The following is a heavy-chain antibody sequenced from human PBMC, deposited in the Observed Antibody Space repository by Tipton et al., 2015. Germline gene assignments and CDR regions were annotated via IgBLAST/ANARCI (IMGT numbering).Heavy chain of an antibody. CDR2: ISAYNGNT. D-gene: IGHD3-3*01. CDR3: ARVGALDFNNWFDS. J-gene: IGHJ5*01. V-gene: IGHV1-18*01. Sequence: QLVQSGPEVKKPGASVKVSCKASGYTFTSYGISWVRQAPGQGLEWMGWISAYNGNTKYAQKLQDRVTLTTDITATTAYMELTNLRSDDTGFYYCARVGALDFNNWFDSWGQGTLVTVSS. CDR1: GYTFTSYG.